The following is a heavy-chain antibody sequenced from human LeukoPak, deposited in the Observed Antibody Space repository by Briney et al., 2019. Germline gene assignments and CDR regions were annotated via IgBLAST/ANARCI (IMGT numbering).Heavy chain of an antibody. CDR1: GGSITITNY. J-gene: IGHJ4*02. V-gene: IGHV4-4*02. Sequence: SETLSLTCGVSGGSITITNYWTWVRPPPGKGLEWIGEVNLQGSTNYNPSLMGRVAISVDTSENHISLQLTSVTAADTAAYYCAREGGPYRPLDYSGQGTLVTVSS. CDR3: AREGGPYRPLDY. CDR2: VNLQGST.